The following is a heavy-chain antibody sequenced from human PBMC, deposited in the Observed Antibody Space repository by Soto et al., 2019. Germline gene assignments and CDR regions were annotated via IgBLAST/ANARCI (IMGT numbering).Heavy chain of an antibody. CDR3: ARDKHIVVVTAIHHAFDI. CDR1: GFTFISYA. J-gene: IGHJ3*02. D-gene: IGHD2-21*02. Sequence: GGSLRLSCAASGFTFISYAMHFVRHSPFKGREWVAVISYDGSNKYYADSVKGRFTISRDNSKNTLYLQMNSLRAEDTAVYYCARDKHIVVVTAIHHAFDIWGQGTMVTVSS. CDR2: ISYDGSNK. V-gene: IGHV3-30-3*01.